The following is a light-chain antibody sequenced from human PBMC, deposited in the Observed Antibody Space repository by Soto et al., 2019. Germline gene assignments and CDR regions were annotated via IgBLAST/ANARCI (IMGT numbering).Light chain of an antibody. CDR3: CSYAGSPYV. CDR2: EVS. J-gene: IGLJ1*01. Sequence: QSALTQPASVSGSPGQSITISCTGTSSDVGSYNLVSWYQQHPGKAPKLMIYEVSKRPSGVSNRFSGSKSGNTASLTISGLHAEEEADYYCCSYAGSPYVFGTGTKLTVL. CDR1: SSDVGSYNL. V-gene: IGLV2-23*02.